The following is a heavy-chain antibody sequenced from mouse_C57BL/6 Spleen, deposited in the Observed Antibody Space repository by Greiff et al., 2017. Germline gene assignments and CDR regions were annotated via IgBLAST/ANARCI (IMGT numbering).Heavy chain of an antibody. V-gene: IGHV1-69*01. Sequence: QVQLKESGAELVMPGASVKLSCKASGYTFTSYWMHWVKQRPGQGLEWIGENDPSDSDTNYNQKFKGKATLTVDKSPSTAYIQLSILTAEVSSVYFCARRERDYYGSSSAWFAYWGQGTLVTVSA. D-gene: IGHD1-1*01. CDR3: ARRERDYYGSSSAWFAY. CDR2: NDPSDSDT. CDR1: GYTFTSYW. J-gene: IGHJ3*01.